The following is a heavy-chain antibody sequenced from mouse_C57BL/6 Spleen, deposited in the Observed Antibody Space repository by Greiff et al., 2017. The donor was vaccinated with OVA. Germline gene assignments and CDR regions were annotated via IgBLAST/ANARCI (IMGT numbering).Heavy chain of an antibody. CDR3: ARSPIYGYSAWFAY. CDR2: IDPSDSET. CDR1: GYTFTSYW. D-gene: IGHD2-2*01. V-gene: IGHV1-52*01. Sequence: QVQLQQPGAELVRPGSSVKLSCKASGYTFTSYWMHWVKQRPIQGLEWIGNIDPSDSETHYNQKFKDKATLTVDKSSSTAYMQLSSLTSEDSAVYDCARSPIYGYSAWFAYWGQGTLVTVSA. J-gene: IGHJ3*01.